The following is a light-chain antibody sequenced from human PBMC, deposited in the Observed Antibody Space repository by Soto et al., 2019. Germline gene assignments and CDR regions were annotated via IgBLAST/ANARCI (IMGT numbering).Light chain of an antibody. V-gene: IGKV3-20*01. Sequence: EIVLTQSPGTLSLSPGERATLSCRASQSVGNNHLAWYQQKPGQAPSLLIYGASNRATGIPDRFSGSGSGTDFTLTISRLEPEDFAVYYCQQYGTSLLTFGGGTKVEIK. J-gene: IGKJ4*01. CDR1: QSVGNNH. CDR3: QQYGTSLLT. CDR2: GAS.